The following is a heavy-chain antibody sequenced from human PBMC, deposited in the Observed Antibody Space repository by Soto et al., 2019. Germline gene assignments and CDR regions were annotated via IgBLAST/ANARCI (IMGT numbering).Heavy chain of an antibody. CDR3: AHRAVLCSGGTCYSHPFDS. D-gene: IGHD2-15*01. CDR2: IYWDDDK. J-gene: IGHJ4*02. V-gene: IGHV2-5*02. Sequence: ESGPTLVKPTQTLTLTCTFSGFSFNTTGVGVGWIRQPPGKALEWLAIIYWDDDKRYSPSLKSRLTITKDTSKNQVVLTVTNMDPVDTATYFCAHRAVLCSGGTCYSHPFDSWGQGTLVTVSS. CDR1: GFSFNTTGVG.